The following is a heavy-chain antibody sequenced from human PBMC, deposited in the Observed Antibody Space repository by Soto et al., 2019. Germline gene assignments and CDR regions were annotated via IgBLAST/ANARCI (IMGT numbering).Heavy chain of an antibody. Sequence: QVQLQQWGAGLLKPSETLSLTCAVYGGSFSGYYWSWIRQPPGKGLEWIGEINHSGSTNYNPSHKSRVTISVDTSKNQFSLKLSSVTAADTAVYYCARGMFKAADIVVVPAASPFDYWGQGTLVTVSS. D-gene: IGHD2-2*01. V-gene: IGHV4-34*01. CDR1: GGSFSGYY. CDR2: INHSGST. J-gene: IGHJ4*02. CDR3: ARGMFKAADIVVVPAASPFDY.